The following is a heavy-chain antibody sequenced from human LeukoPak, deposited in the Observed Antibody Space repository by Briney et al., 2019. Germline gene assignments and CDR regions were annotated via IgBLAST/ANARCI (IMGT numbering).Heavy chain of an antibody. CDR2: ISSSGSTI. CDR3: ARASDPWLQLT. Sequence: GGSLRLSCAASGFTFSSYEMNRVRQAPGKGLEWVSYISSSGSTIYYADSVKGRFTISRDNAQTSLYLQMNSLRAEDTAVYYCARASDPWLQLTWGQGTLVTVSS. D-gene: IGHD5-24*01. CDR1: GFTFSSYE. V-gene: IGHV3-48*03. J-gene: IGHJ5*02.